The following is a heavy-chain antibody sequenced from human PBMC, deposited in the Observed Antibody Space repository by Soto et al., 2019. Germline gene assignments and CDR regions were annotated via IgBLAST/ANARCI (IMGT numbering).Heavy chain of an antibody. V-gene: IGHV3-23*01. CDR1: GFTFSSYA. Sequence: GGSLRLSCAASGFTFSSYAMSWVRQAPGKGLEWVSAISGSGGSTYYADSVKGRFTISRDNSKNTLYLQMNSLRAEDTAVYYCASMITFGGDEPYYFDYWGQGTLVTVSS. CDR3: ASMITFGGDEPYYFDY. CDR2: ISGSGGST. D-gene: IGHD3-16*01. J-gene: IGHJ4*02.